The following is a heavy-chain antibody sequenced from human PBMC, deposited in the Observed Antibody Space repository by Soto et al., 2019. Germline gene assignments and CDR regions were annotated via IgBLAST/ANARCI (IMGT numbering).Heavy chain of an antibody. Sequence: QVQLVESGGGVVQPGRSLRLSCAASGLTLSRFAMHWVRQAPGKGLEWVAVIGYDGSNKDYADSVKGRFTISRDNSKNTLYQQMNSLRPEDTAVYYCARDPVNYYGSWTYGMDVWGQGTTVTVSS. J-gene: IGHJ6*02. D-gene: IGHD3-10*01. CDR2: IGYDGSNK. CDR3: ARDPVNYYGSWTYGMDV. CDR1: GLTLSRFA. V-gene: IGHV3-30-3*01.